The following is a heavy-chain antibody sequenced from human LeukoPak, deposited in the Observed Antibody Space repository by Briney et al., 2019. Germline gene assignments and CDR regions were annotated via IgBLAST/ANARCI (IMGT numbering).Heavy chain of an antibody. J-gene: IGHJ4*02. CDR3: AKKYGSGSYYNFVEY. V-gene: IGHV3-23*01. Sequence: SGGSLRLSCAASGFTFSTYAMSWVRQAPGKGLEWVSAISGSGGSTYYADSVKGRFTTSRDNSKNTLYVQMNSLRAEDTAVYYCAKKYGSGSYYNFVEYWGQGTLVTVSS. D-gene: IGHD3-10*01. CDR2: ISGSGGST. CDR1: GFTFSTYA.